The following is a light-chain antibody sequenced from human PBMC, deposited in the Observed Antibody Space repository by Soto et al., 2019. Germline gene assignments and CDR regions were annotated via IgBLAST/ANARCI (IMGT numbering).Light chain of an antibody. J-gene: IGLJ2*01. CDR1: SSNIGSDY. CDR2: ENN. Sequence: QSVLTQPPSVSAAPGQKVTISCSGSSSNIGSDYVSWYQQLPGTAPKLLIYENNKRPSGIPDRFSGSKSGTSATLGITGLQTGEEADYYCAAWDTSLTGGVFGGGTQLTVL. V-gene: IGLV1-51*02. CDR3: AAWDTSLTGGV.